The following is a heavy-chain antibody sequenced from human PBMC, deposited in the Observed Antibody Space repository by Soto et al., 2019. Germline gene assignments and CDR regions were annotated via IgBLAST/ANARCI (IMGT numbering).Heavy chain of an antibody. Sequence: SVKVSCKASGGTFSSYTISWVRQAPGQGLEWMGRIIPILGIANYAQKFQGRVTITADKSTSTAYMELRSLKAEDTAVYYCARSGGPNDPIDFWGQGTLVTVSS. D-gene: IGHD3-3*01. CDR3: ARSGGPNDPIDF. J-gene: IGHJ4*02. CDR2: IIPILGIA. V-gene: IGHV1-69*02. CDR1: GGTFSSYT.